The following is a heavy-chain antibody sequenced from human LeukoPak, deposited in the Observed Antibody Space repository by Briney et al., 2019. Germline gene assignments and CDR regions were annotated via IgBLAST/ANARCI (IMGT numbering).Heavy chain of an antibody. CDR3: AREPRDTIFGVVIIGYYYYYMDV. Sequence: ASVKVSCKASGYTFTGYYMHWVLQAPGQGLEWMGWINPNSGGTNYAQKFQGRVTMTRDTSISTAYMELSRLRSDDTAVYYCAREPRDTIFGVVIIGYYYYYMDVWGKGTTVTVSS. J-gene: IGHJ6*03. V-gene: IGHV1-2*02. CDR1: GYTFTGYY. CDR2: INPNSGGT. D-gene: IGHD3-3*01.